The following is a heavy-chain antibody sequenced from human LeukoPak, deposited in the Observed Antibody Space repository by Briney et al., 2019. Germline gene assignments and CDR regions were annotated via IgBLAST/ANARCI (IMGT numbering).Heavy chain of an antibody. V-gene: IGHV3-13*01. J-gene: IGHJ4*02. CDR3: ARENLEYGDYAIDY. CDR2: IDRDGVT. Sequence: PGGSLRLSCAASGFIFTKYNMHWVRHVTGRGLEWVSGIDRDGVTYYSDSVKGRFTMSRENGENSVCLQLNSLRAGDTAVYFCARENLEYGDYAIDYWGQGILVTVSS. D-gene: IGHD4-17*01. CDR1: GFIFTKYN.